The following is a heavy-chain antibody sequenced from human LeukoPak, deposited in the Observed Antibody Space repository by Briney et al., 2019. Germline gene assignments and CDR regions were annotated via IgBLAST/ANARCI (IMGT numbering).Heavy chain of an antibody. CDR3: ARDWYQPYGMDV. Sequence: GRSLRLSCAASGFTFSSYSMNWVRQAPGKGLEWVSSISSSSSYIYYADSVKGRFTISRDNAKNSLYLQMNSLRAEDTAVYYCARDWYQPYGMDVWGQGTTVTVSS. CDR1: GFTFSSYS. D-gene: IGHD2-2*01. V-gene: IGHV3-21*01. CDR2: ISSSSSYI. J-gene: IGHJ6*02.